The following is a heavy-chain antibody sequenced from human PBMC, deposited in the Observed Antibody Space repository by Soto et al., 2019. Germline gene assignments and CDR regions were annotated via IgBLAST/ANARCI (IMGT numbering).Heavy chain of an antibody. CDR3: ARERVRVVAATLMHYYGMDV. Sequence: GGSLRLSCEASGFNSSPYWMTWVRQAPGKGLEWVASIKPDGSENFYLDSVKGRFTISRDNDNNSLFLQMNSLRGEETAVYFCARERVRVVAATLMHYYGMDVWGQGTTVTVSS. CDR1: GFNSSPYW. CDR2: IKPDGSEN. J-gene: IGHJ6*02. D-gene: IGHD2-15*01. V-gene: IGHV3-7*03.